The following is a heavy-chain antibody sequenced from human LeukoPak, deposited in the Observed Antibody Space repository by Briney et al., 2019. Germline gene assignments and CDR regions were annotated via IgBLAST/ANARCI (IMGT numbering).Heavy chain of an antibody. V-gene: IGHV3-7*01. CDR1: GFTFSSYW. J-gene: IGHJ4*02. CDR2: IKQDGSEK. CDR3: AKTYYYDSSGYYPFDY. Sequence: PGGSLRLSCAASGFTFSSYWMSWVRQAPGKGLEWVANIKQDGSEKYYVDSVKGRFTISRDNAKNSLYLQVNSLRAEDTAVYYCAKTYYYDSSGYYPFDYWGQGTLVTVSS. D-gene: IGHD3-22*01.